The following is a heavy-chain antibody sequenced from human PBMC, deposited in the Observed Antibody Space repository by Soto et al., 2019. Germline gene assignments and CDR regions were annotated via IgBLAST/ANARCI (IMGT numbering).Heavy chain of an antibody. CDR2: IYYSGST. Sequence: PSETLSLTCTVSGGSISSSSYYWGWIRQPPGKGLEWIGSIYYSGSTYYNPSLKSRVTISVDTSKNQFSLKLSSVTAADTAVYYCARETPYYYDSSGYYCDYWGQGTLVPVSS. CDR3: ARETPYYYDSSGYYCDY. J-gene: IGHJ4*02. CDR1: GGSISSSSYY. D-gene: IGHD3-22*01. V-gene: IGHV4-39*02.